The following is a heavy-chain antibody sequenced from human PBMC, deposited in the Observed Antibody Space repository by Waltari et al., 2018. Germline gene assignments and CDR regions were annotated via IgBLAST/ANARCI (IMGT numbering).Heavy chain of an antibody. CDR3: ASLISVPGLRPDY. CDR2: ISWNGISV. V-gene: IGHV3-9*01. J-gene: IGHJ4*02. Sequence: EVRLVESGGGWVQPGRSLRLSCVPFEFTIDDPPMHWVRQVPGKGLGWVAGISWNGISVDYADSVKGRFIVSRDNRKNSLYLQMSSLRNEDTAIYFCASLISVPGLRPDYWGQGTLVTVSS. D-gene: IGHD2-8*02. CDR1: EFTIDDPP.